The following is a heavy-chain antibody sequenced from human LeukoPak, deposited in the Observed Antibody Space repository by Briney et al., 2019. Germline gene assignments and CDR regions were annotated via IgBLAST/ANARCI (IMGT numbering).Heavy chain of an antibody. CDR3: ARGDYYDSSGYWLFDY. V-gene: IGHV4-59*01. J-gene: IGHJ4*02. CDR1: GGSISSYY. D-gene: IGHD3-22*01. Sequence: SETLSLTCTVSGGSISSYYWSWIRQPPGKGLEWSGYIYYSGSTNENPSLKSRVTISVDTSKNQFSLKLSSVTAADTAVYYCARGDYYDSSGYWLFDYWGQGTLVTVSS. CDR2: IYYSGST.